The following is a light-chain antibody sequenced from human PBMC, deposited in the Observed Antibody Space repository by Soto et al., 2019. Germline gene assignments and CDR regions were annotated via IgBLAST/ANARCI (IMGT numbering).Light chain of an antibody. CDR2: EVT. Sequence: SVLTQPASMSGAPGRSITISCTGRSGDLGSYNRVCWSQQRPGKAPNHLIYEVTDRTSGVSSRFSGSKSGHAAPLTISGLQAEDEAEYYCSSYTTINTNACVFGTGTKGTVL. CDR1: SGDLGSYNR. J-gene: IGLJ1*01. CDR3: SSYTTINTNACV. V-gene: IGLV2-14*01.